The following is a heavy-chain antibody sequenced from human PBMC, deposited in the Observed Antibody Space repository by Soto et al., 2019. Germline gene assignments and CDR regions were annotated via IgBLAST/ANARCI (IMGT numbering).Heavy chain of an antibody. D-gene: IGHD6-19*01. Sequence: EVQLLESGGGLVQPGESLRLSCAVSGFTFSSNVMSWVRQVPGKGLEWVSVISGSGVSTYYAVSVKGRFTISRDNSKSTLFLQMNSLRAEDTAVYYCATGGWSRGRLDYWGQGTLVTVSS. CDR2: ISGSGVST. V-gene: IGHV3-23*01. CDR3: ATGGWSRGRLDY. CDR1: GFTFSSNV. J-gene: IGHJ4*02.